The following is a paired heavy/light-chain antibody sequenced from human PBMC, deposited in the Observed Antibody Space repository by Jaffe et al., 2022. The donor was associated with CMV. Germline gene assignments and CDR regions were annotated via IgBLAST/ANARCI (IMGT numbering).Heavy chain of an antibody. J-gene: IGHJ5*02. D-gene: IGHD2-2*01. Sequence: EVQLVESGGGLVQPGGSLRLSCAASGFTFNTYSMNWVRQAPGKGLEWISYISGDSKTIKYADSVKGRFTISRDNAENSLSLQMDSLRDEDTAVYYCARDAVYCVNTNCYGRSNWFDPWGQGTLVTVSS. V-gene: IGHV3-48*02. CDR1: GFTFNTYS. CDR2: ISGDSKTI. CDR3: ARDAVYCVNTNCYGRSNWFDP.
Light chain of an antibody. J-gene: IGLJ1*01. Sequence: SYVLTQPPSVAVAPGKTATITCGGENIETKSVHWYQQKPGQAPMVVMYYDTDRPSGIPERFSGSNSGNTATLTISGVEAGDEADYYCQVWDSSSDYVFGTGTKVTV. CDR3: QVWDSSSDYV. V-gene: IGLV3-21*04. CDR1: NIETKS. CDR2: YDT.